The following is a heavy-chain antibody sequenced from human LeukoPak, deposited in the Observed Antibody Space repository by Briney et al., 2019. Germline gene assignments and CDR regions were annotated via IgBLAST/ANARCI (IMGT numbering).Heavy chain of an antibody. CDR2: IYYTGST. CDR3: ASRKLGNDY. V-gene: IGHV4-59*01. J-gene: IGHJ4*02. CDR1: GGSLSDYY. D-gene: IGHD7-27*01. Sequence: PSETLSLTCAVYGGSLSDYYWSWIRQSPGKGLEWIGYIYYTGSTSYNPSLRSRVTMSADTSKNQFSLKLSSVTAADTAVYYCASRKLGNDYWGQGTLVTVSS.